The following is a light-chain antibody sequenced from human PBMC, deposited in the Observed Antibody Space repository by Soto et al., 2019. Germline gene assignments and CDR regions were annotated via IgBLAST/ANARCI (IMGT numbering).Light chain of an antibody. CDR3: SSYAVNTNLL. V-gene: IGLV2-8*01. Sequence: QSALTQPPSAAGSAGQSVTISCTGTSSDVGGTPYVSWYQHHPGKAPKLIIYAVTKPPSGVPDRFSGSKSGNTASLTVSGLQAEDEADYYCSSYAVNTNLLFGGGTKLAVL. CDR2: AVT. J-gene: IGLJ2*01. CDR1: SSDVGGTPY.